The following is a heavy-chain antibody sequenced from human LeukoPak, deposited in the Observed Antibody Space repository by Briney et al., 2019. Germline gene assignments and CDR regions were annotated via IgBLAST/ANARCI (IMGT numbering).Heavy chain of an antibody. CDR1: GGSISSSSYY. Sequence: PSETLSLTCTVSGGSISSSSYYWRWLRQPAGKGLEWIGRIYTSGSTNYNPSLKSRVTMSVDTSKNQFSLKLSSVTAADTAVYYCARDAYYYDSSGYYRFDYWGQGTLVTVSS. V-gene: IGHV4-61*02. CDR2: IYTSGST. D-gene: IGHD3-22*01. J-gene: IGHJ4*02. CDR3: ARDAYYYDSSGYYRFDY.